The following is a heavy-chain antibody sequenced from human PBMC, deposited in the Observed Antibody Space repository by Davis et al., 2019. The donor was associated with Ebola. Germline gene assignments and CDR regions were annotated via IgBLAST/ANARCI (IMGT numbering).Heavy chain of an antibody. CDR2: IYSGGST. J-gene: IGHJ3*02. CDR1: GFTVSSNY. CDR3: AKDPQYDAFDI. Sequence: PGGSLRLSCAASGFTVSSNYMSWVRQAPGKGLEWVSVIYSGGSTYYADSVKGRFTISRDNSKNTLYLQMNSLRAEDTAVYYCAKDPQYDAFDIWGQGTMVTVSS. V-gene: IGHV3-53*01. D-gene: IGHD4-11*01.